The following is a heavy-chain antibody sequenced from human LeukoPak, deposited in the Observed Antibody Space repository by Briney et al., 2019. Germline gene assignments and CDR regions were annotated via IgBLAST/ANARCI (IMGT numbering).Heavy chain of an antibody. D-gene: IGHD4-17*01. CDR1: GFTVSSNY. CDR2: IGGSGSAT. Sequence: SGGSLRLSCAASGFTVSSNYMSWVRQAPGKGLEWVSGIGGSGSATFYVDSVKGRFTISRDNSKNTLYLLMNTLRVEDTAMYYCARDLYGYFAMDVWGQGTTVT. CDR3: ARDLYGYFAMDV. J-gene: IGHJ6*02. V-gene: IGHV3-53*01.